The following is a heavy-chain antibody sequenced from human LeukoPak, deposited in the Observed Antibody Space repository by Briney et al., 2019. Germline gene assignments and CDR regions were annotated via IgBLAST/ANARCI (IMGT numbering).Heavy chain of an antibody. D-gene: IGHD6-13*01. CDR1: GFTFSSYS. Sequence: GGSLRLSCAASGFTFSSYSMNWVRQAPGKGLEWASSISSSSSYIYYADSVKGRFTISRDNAKNSLYLQMNSLRAEDTAVYYCARERTGYSSSWSHYYYYGMDVWGQGTTVTVSS. V-gene: IGHV3-21*01. CDR2: ISSSSSYI. J-gene: IGHJ6*02. CDR3: ARERTGYSSSWSHYYYYGMDV.